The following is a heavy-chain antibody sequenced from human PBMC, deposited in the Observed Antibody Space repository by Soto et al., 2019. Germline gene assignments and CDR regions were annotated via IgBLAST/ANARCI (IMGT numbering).Heavy chain of an antibody. CDR3: ARHKGGYYSGVDV. CDR1: GGSISSSSYY. Sequence: PSETLSLTCTVSGGSISSSSYYWGWIRQPPGKGLEWIGSIYYSGSTYYNPSLESRVTISVDTSKNQFSLKLSSVTAADTAVYYCARHKGGYYSGVDVWGQGTTVTVSS. J-gene: IGHJ6*02. D-gene: IGHD3-16*01. CDR2: IYYSGST. V-gene: IGHV4-39*01.